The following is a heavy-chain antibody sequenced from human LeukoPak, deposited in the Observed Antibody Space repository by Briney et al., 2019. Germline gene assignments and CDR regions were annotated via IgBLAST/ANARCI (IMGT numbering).Heavy chain of an antibody. J-gene: IGHJ4*02. V-gene: IGHV3-21*01. Sequence: GGSLRLSCAASGFTFSSYSMNWVRQAPGKGLEWVSSISSSSSYIYYADLVKGRFTISRDNAKNSLYLQMNSLRAEDTAVYYCARDFSMAAAPWGQGTLVTVSS. CDR2: ISSSSSYI. D-gene: IGHD6-13*01. CDR1: GFTFSSYS. CDR3: ARDFSMAAAP.